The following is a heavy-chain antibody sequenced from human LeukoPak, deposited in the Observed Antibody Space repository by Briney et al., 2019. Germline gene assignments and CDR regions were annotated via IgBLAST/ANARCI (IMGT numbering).Heavy chain of an antibody. J-gene: IGHJ4*02. CDR1: GYTFTSYY. D-gene: IGHD3-10*01. CDR2: INPSGGST. Sequence: ASVKVSCKASGYTFTSYYMHWVRQAPGQGLEWMGIINPSGGSTSYAQKFQGRVTMTRDMSTNTVYMELSSLRSEDTAVYYCARDPRPYDSGSSTPLYYFDYWGQGTLVTVSS. V-gene: IGHV1-46*01. CDR3: ARDPRPYDSGSSTPLYYFDY.